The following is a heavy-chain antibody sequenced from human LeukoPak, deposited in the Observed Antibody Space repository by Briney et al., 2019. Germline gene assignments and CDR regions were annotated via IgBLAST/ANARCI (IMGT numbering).Heavy chain of an antibody. Sequence: SETLSPTCGVSGYSISRGYYWAWIRQPPGKGLEWIGTIYHTGSTYYTPSLGSRVTISVDTSKNEFSLNLNSVTAADTAVYYCARAGWIITSGIDYWGQGALVTVSS. CDR1: GYSISRGYY. J-gene: IGHJ4*02. D-gene: IGHD3-10*01. CDR3: ARAGWIITSGIDY. CDR2: IYHTGST. V-gene: IGHV4-38-2*01.